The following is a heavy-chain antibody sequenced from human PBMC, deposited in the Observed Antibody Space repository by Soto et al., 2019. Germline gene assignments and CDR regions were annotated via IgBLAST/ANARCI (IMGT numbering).Heavy chain of an antibody. V-gene: IGHV4-31*03. CDR2: IYYSGST. Sequence: PSETLSLTCTVSGGSISSGGYYWSWIRQHPGKGLEWIGYIYYSGSTYYNPSLKSRVTISVDTSKNQFSLKLSSVTAADTAVYYCARDLDYGGNSYFAYWGQGTLVTISS. CDR1: GGSISSGGYY. CDR3: ARDLDYGGNSYFAY. J-gene: IGHJ4*02. D-gene: IGHD4-17*01.